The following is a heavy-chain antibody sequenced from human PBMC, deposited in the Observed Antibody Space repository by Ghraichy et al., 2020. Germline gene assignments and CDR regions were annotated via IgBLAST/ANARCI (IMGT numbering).Heavy chain of an antibody. J-gene: IGHJ4*02. CDR3: ARGVGVAVAGHDFDY. V-gene: IGHV4-34*01. CDR1: GGSFSGYY. CDR2: INHSGST. D-gene: IGHD6-19*01. Sequence: SETLSLTCAVYGGSFSGYYWSWIRQPPGKGLEWIGEINHSGSTNYNPSLKSRVTISVDTSKNQFSLKLSSVTAADTAVYYCARGVGVAVAGHDFDYWGQGTLVTVSS.